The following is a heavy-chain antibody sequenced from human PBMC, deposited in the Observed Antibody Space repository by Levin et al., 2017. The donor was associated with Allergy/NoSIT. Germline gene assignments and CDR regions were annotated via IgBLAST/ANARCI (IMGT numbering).Heavy chain of an antibody. V-gene: IGHV3-9*01. Sequence: GGSLRLSCAASGFTFDDYAMHWVRQAPGKGLEWVSGISWNSGSIGYADSVKGRFTISRDNAKNSLYLQMNSLRAEDTALYYCAKVVAAAERDSSGWYVGFDYWGQGTLVTVSS. D-gene: IGHD6-19*01. CDR1: GFTFDDYA. CDR2: ISWNSGSI. CDR3: AKVVAAAERDSSGWYVGFDY. J-gene: IGHJ4*02.